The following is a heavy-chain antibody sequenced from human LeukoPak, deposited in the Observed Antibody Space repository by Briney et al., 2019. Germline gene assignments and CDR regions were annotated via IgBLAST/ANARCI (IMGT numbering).Heavy chain of an antibody. V-gene: IGHV3-48*01. CDR2: ITSSSTNI. Sequence: PGGSLRLSCAASGSTFSSYSMNWVRQAPGKGLGWVSYITSSSTNIYYADSVKGRFTISRDNAKNSLYLQMNSLRAEDTAVYYCAYSYGPYYYDYWGQGTLVTVSS. D-gene: IGHD5-18*01. CDR1: GSTFSSYS. CDR3: AYSYGPYYYDY. J-gene: IGHJ4*02.